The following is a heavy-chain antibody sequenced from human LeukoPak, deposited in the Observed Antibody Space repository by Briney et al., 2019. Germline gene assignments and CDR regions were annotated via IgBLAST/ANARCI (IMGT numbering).Heavy chain of an antibody. J-gene: IGHJ4*02. CDR1: GGSISSSSYY. Sequence: SETLSLTCTVSGGSISSSSYYWGWIRQPPGKGLEWTGSIYYSGSTYYNPSLKSRVTISVDTSKNQFSLKLSSVTAADTAVYYCARLHYGSGSYSDYWGQGTLVTVSS. V-gene: IGHV4-39*01. CDR3: ARLHYGSGSYSDY. CDR2: IYYSGST. D-gene: IGHD3-10*01.